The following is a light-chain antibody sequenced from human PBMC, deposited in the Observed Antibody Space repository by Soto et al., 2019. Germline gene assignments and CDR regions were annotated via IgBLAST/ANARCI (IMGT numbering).Light chain of an antibody. CDR2: EAS. J-gene: IGKJ1*01. V-gene: IGKV3-11*01. CDR1: QSVSSY. Sequence: LVLTQSPATLSLSPGQRATLSCRASQSVSSYLAWYQQKPGQAPRLLMYEASNRATGIPARFSGGGSGTDFTLTISSLEPEDFAVYYCQQRSDWPWTFGQGTKVDIK. CDR3: QQRSDWPWT.